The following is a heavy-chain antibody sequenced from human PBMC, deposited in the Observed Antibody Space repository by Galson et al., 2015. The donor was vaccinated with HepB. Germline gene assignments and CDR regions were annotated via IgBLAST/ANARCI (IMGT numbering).Heavy chain of an antibody. Sequence: SVKVSCKASGYTFTSYYMHWVRQAPGQGLEWMGIINPSGGSTSYAQKFQGRVTMTRDTSTSTVYMELSSLRSEDTAVYYCARPSRIAAAGTVFSYYYGMDVWGQGTTVTVSS. V-gene: IGHV1-46*01. D-gene: IGHD6-13*01. CDR3: ARPSRIAAAGTVFSYYYGMDV. CDR1: GYTFTSYY. J-gene: IGHJ6*02. CDR2: INPSGGST.